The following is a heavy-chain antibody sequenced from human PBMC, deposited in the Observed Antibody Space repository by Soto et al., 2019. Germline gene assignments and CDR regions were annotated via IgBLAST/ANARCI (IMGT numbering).Heavy chain of an antibody. CDR2: INIDGSIT. D-gene: IGHD3-10*01. CDR1: GFTFSSYW. Sequence: EVQLVESGGGLVQPGGSLRLSCAASGFTFSSYWMHWVRQAPGKGLVWVSRINIDGSITNYADSVKGRFTISRDNAKNTRYLQMNSLRAEDTAVYYCASNMVPASADPWGQGALVTVSS. CDR3: ASNMVPASADP. V-gene: IGHV3-74*01. J-gene: IGHJ5*02.